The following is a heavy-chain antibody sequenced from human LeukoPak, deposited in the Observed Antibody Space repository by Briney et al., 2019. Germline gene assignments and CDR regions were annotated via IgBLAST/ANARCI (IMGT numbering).Heavy chain of an antibody. V-gene: IGHV3-7*01. CDR3: TRTLAARHTSGYIDY. Sequence: GGSLRLSCAASGFTFSSYWMSWVRQAPGKGLEWVANIKEDGSEKYYVDSVKGRFTISRDNGKNSLYLQMNSLRAEDTAVYYCTRTLAARHTSGYIDYWGQGTLVTVSS. D-gene: IGHD3-22*01. J-gene: IGHJ4*02. CDR1: GFTFSSYW. CDR2: IKEDGSEK.